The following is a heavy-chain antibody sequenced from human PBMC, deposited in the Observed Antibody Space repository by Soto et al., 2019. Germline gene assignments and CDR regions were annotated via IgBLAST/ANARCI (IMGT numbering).Heavy chain of an antibody. CDR2: IKEDGSVR. Sequence: EVQVVESGGGLVQPGGSLRLSCAASDFTISPYWMTWVRQTPGQGLEFVANIKEDGSVRNYVDSVKGRFTISRDNAKNSLYLQMNSLRAEDTAVYYCGTDQWGGAFDLW. CDR3: GTDQWGGAFDL. V-gene: IGHV3-7*01. CDR1: DFTISPYW. D-gene: IGHD3-10*01. J-gene: IGHJ3*01.